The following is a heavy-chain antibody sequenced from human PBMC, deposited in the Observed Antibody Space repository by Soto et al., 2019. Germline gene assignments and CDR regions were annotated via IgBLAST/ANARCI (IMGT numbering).Heavy chain of an antibody. Sequence: PSETLSLTCSVSGDSITSYYWSWVRQPPGKGLEWIGYIYYSGTTNYNPSLKSRVTISLDTSKNQFSLKLISVTAADTAVYYCARRHSGYDTNAAFDYWGQGIRVTVSS. D-gene: IGHD5-12*01. CDR3: ARRHSGYDTNAAFDY. CDR1: GDSITSYY. CDR2: IYYSGTT. V-gene: IGHV4-59*01. J-gene: IGHJ4*02.